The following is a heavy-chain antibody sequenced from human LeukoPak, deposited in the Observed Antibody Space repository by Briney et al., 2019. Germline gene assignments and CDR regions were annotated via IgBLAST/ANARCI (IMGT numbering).Heavy chain of an antibody. Sequence: GASVKLSCKASGYTFTSYDINLVREATGQGLEWRGGMNPNSGNTGYAQKCQGRVTITRNTSISTACMDMSSPRSQDTAVYYCARGVLKYSSSWYTRYYMDVWGKGTTVTVPS. D-gene: IGHD6-13*01. V-gene: IGHV1-8*03. CDR3: ARGVLKYSSSWYTRYYMDV. CDR2: MNPNSGNT. J-gene: IGHJ6*03. CDR1: GYTFTSYD.